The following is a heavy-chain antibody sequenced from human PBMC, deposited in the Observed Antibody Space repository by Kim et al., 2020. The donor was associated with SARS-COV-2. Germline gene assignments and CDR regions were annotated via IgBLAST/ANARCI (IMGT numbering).Heavy chain of an antibody. J-gene: IGHJ3*02. CDR3: ARDHDDYGDYVGGNAFDI. Sequence: SETLSLTCTVSGGSISSYYWSWIRQPPGKGLEWIGYIYYSGSTNYNPSLKSRVTISVDTSKNQFSLKLSSVTAADTAVYYCARDHDDYGDYVGGNAFDIWGQRTMVTVSS. CDR2: IYYSGST. CDR1: GGSISSYY. V-gene: IGHV4-59*01. D-gene: IGHD4-17*01.